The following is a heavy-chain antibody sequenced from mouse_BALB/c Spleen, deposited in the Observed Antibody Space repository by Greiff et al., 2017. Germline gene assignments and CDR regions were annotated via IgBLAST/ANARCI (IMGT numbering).Heavy chain of an antibody. J-gene: IGHJ4*01. Sequence: VQLQQPGAELVRPGASVKLSCKASGYTFTSYWINWVKQRPGQGLEWIGNIYPSDSYTNYNQKFKDKATLTVDKSSSTAYMQLSSPTSEDSAVYYCTRLDGNYAMDYWGQGTSVTVSS. CDR3: TRLDGNYAMDY. CDR2: IYPSDSYT. D-gene: IGHD2-1*01. CDR1: GYTFTSYW. V-gene: IGHV1-69*02.